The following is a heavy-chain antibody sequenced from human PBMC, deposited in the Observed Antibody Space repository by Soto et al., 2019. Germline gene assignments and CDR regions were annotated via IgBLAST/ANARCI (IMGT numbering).Heavy chain of an antibody. CDR3: AMVKYSPPYYYYYGMDV. J-gene: IGHJ6*02. V-gene: IGHV1-18*01. Sequence: QVLLVQSGAEVKKPGASVKVSCKASGYTFTSYGISWVRQAPGQGLEWMGWISAYNGNTNYAQKLQGRVTMTTDTSTSTAYMELRSLRSDDTAVYYCAMVKYSPPYYYYYGMDVCGQGSTVTVSS. CDR1: GYTFTSYG. D-gene: IGHD5-18*01. CDR2: ISAYNGNT.